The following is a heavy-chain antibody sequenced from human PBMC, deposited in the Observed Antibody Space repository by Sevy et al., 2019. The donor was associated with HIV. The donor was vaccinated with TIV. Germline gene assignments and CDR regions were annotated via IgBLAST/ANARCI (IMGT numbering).Heavy chain of an antibody. J-gene: IGHJ6*02. V-gene: IGHV3-7*01. D-gene: IGHD6-13*01. CDR3: ARDTGGIGMDV. CDR1: GFTFSSHW. CDR2: IKQDGSEK. Sequence: GGSLRLSCAASGFTFSSHWMSWVRQAPGKGLERVANIKQDGSEKYYVDSVKGRFTISRDNAKNSLSLQMNSLRAEDTAVYYCARDTGGIGMDVWCQGTTVTVSS.